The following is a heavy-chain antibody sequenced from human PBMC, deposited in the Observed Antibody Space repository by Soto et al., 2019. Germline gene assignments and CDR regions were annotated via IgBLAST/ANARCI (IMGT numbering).Heavy chain of an antibody. J-gene: IGHJ4*02. CDR1: GFTFSSYA. D-gene: IGHD3-22*01. V-gene: IGHV3-23*01. CDR3: AKASASSGYYYVGDY. Sequence: PGGSLRLSCAASGFTFSSYAMSWVRQAPGKGLEWVSTTSNGGVSTYYADSVKGRFTISRDNSKNTLYLQMNSLRPEDTAVYYCAKASASSGYYYVGDYWGQGTLVT. CDR2: TSNGGVST.